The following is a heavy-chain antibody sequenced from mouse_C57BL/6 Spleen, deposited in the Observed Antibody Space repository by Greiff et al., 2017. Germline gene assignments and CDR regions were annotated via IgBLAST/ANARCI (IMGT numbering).Heavy chain of an antibody. CDR3: ARWGMVPFAY. CDR1: GYTFTSYG. J-gene: IGHJ3*01. D-gene: IGHD2-3*01. V-gene: IGHV1-81*01. CDR2: IYPRSGNT. Sequence: VKVVESGAELARPGASVKLSCKASGYTFTSYGISWVKQRTGQGLEWIGEIYPRSGNTYYNEKFKGKATLTADKSSSTAYMELRSLTSEDSAVYFCARWGMVPFAYWGQGTLVTVSA.